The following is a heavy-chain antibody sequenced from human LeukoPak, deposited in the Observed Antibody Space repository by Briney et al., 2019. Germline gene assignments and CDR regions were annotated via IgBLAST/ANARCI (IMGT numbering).Heavy chain of an antibody. V-gene: IGHV3-21*01. CDR3: ATVPPAGFLDAFDI. CDR1: EFTFSSYS. CDR2: ITSSSDYI. D-gene: IGHD3-10*01. Sequence: PGGSLRLSCAAPEFTFSSYSMNWVRQSPGKGLEWVPSITSSSDYIYYADSVKGRFTISRDNAKNSLYLQMNSLRADDTAVYYCATVPPAGFLDAFDIWGQGTMVTVSS. J-gene: IGHJ3*02.